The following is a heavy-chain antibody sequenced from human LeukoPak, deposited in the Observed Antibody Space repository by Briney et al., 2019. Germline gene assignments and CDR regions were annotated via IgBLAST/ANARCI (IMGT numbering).Heavy chain of an antibody. CDR2: IYYSGST. D-gene: IGHD3-10*01. CDR3: ARDRSSQYYYYMDV. J-gene: IGHJ6*03. Sequence: SETLFLTCTVSGGSISSYYWSWIRQPPGKGLEWIGYIYYSGSTNYKPSLKSRVIISVDTSKNQFSLKLSSVTAADTAVYYCARDRSSQYYYYMDVWGKGTTVTVSS. V-gene: IGHV4-59*01. CDR1: GGSISSYY.